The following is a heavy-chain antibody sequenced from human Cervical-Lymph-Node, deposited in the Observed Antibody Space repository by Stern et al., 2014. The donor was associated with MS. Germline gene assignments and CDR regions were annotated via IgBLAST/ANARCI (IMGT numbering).Heavy chain of an antibody. CDR2: IYYIGIT. CDR1: GGSISNYY. CDR3: ARHGDTSFVY. V-gene: IGHV4-59*08. D-gene: IGHD2-21*02. Sequence: QVQLQESGPGLVQPSETLSLTCTVSGGSISNYYWSWIRQPPGKGLEWIGYIYYIGITNYNPSLKSRVTISVDTSKNQFSLRLSSVSVADTAVYYCARHGDTSFVYWGQGPLVTISS. J-gene: IGHJ4*02.